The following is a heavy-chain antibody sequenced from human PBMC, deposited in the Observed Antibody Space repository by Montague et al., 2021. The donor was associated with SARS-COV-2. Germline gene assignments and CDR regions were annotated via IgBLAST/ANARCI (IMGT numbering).Heavy chain of an antibody. CDR3: ARTYYDILTGYYNRGAFDI. CDR1: GGSISSYY. Sequence: SETLSLTCTVSGGSISSYYWSWIRQPPGKGLEWIGYIYYSGSTNYNPSLKSRVTISVDTSKNQFSLKLSSVTAADTAVYYCARTYYDILTGYYNRGAFDIGGQGTRVTVSS. J-gene: IGHJ3*02. D-gene: IGHD3-9*01. CDR2: IYYSGST. V-gene: IGHV4-59*08.